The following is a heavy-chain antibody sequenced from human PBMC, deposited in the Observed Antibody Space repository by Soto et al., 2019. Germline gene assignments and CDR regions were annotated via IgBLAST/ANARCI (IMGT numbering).Heavy chain of an antibody. CDR1: GFTFSSYA. D-gene: IGHD3-10*01. Sequence: GGSLRLSCAASGFTFSSYAMSWVRQAPGKGLEWVSAFSGSGGSTYSADSAKGRFTISRENSKNTLYLQMNSLRAEDTAVYYCAKGATMVRGVSDGMDVWGQATTVTVS. J-gene: IGHJ6*02. V-gene: IGHV3-23*01. CDR2: FSGSGGST. CDR3: AKGATMVRGVSDGMDV.